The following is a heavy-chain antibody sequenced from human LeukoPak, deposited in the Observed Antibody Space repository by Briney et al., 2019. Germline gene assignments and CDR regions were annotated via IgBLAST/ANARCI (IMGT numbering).Heavy chain of an antibody. D-gene: IGHD3-9*01. CDR2: ISGSGGST. J-gene: IGHJ4*02. CDR1: GFTFSSYA. Sequence: GGSLRLSCAASGFTFSSYAMSWVRQAPGKGLEWVSAISGSGGSTYYADSVKGRFIISRDNSKNTLSPQMNSLRAEDTAVYYCAKAMGSQTGFAYYFDYWGQGTLVTVSS. V-gene: IGHV3-23*01. CDR3: AKAMGSQTGFAYYFDY.